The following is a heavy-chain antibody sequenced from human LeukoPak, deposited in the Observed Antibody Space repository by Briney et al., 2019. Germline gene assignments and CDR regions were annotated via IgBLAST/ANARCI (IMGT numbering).Heavy chain of an antibody. CDR2: IYHSGST. D-gene: IGHD4-17*01. CDR3: ARHYDYGDYELDY. J-gene: IGHJ4*02. Sequence: PSETLSLTCAVSGGSISSGGYSWSWIRQPPGKGLGWIGYIYHSGSTYYNPSLKSRVTISVDRSKNQFSLKLSSVTAADTAVYYCARHYDYGDYELDYWGQGTLVTVSS. V-gene: IGHV4-30-2*01. CDR1: GGSISSGGYS.